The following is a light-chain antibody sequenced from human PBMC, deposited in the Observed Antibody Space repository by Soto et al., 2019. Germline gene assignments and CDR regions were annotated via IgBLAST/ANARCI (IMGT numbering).Light chain of an antibody. J-gene: IGLJ3*02. CDR1: SDVVGNYNL. V-gene: IGLV2-14*02. Sequence: QSALTQPASVSGSPGQSITISCTGTSDVVGNYNLVSWYQQHPGKAPKLIIYEGNKRPSGVSNRFSGSKSANTASLTISGLRAEDEADYYCSSYTTTTAWVFGGGTKLTVL. CDR2: EGN. CDR3: SSYTTTTAWV.